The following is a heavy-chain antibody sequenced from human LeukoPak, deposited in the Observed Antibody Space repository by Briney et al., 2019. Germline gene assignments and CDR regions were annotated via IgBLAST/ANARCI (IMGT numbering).Heavy chain of an antibody. CDR3: ARVRNVNSVAGTVDY. D-gene: IGHD6-19*01. V-gene: IGHV3-23*05. CDR1: AFTFSSYG. CDR2: IYSNGNT. Sequence: GGSLRLSCAASAFTFSSYGMSWVRQAPGKGLEWVSVIYSNGNTYYADSVKGRFTISRDNSKNTLYLQMNSLRAEDTAVYYCARVRNVNSVAGTVDYWGQGTLVTVSS. J-gene: IGHJ4*02.